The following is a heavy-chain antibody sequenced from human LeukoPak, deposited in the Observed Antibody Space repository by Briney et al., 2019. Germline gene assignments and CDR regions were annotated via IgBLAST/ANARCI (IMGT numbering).Heavy chain of an antibody. J-gene: IGHJ1*01. V-gene: IGHV4-59*08. Sequence: SETLSLTCTVSGGSISSYYWSWIRQPPGKGLEWIGYIYYSGSTNYNPSLKSRVTISVDTSKNQFSLKLSSVTAADTAVYYCERLHAYYYDSSGYPMGYFQHWGQGTLVTVSS. CDR1: GGSISSYY. CDR2: IYYSGST. CDR3: ERLHAYYYDSSGYPMGYFQH. D-gene: IGHD3-22*01.